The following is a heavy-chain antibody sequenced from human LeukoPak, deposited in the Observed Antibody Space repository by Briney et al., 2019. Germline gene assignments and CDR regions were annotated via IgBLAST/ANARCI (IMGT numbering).Heavy chain of an antibody. CDR2: IYYSGST. D-gene: IGHD6-19*01. Sequence: RSSETLSLTCTVSGGSISSSSYYWGWIRQPPGKGLEWIGSIYYSGSTYYNPSLKSRVTISVDTSKNQFSLKLSSVTAADTAVYYCARRVAVAGIQRTSFDPWGQGTLVTVSS. CDR3: ARRVAVAGIQRTSFDP. J-gene: IGHJ5*02. CDR1: GGSISSSSYY. V-gene: IGHV4-39*01.